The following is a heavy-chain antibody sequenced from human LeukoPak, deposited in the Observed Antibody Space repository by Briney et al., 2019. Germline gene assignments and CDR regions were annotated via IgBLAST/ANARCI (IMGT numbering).Heavy chain of an antibody. CDR1: GGSISSGSYY. D-gene: IGHD1-1*01. Sequence: SQTLSLTCTVSGGSISSGSYYWSWIRQPAGKGLEWIGRIYTSGSTNYNPSLKSRVTISVDTSKNQFSLKLSSVTAADTAVYYCARGYNWNDGRSFDPWGQGTLVTVSS. CDR3: ARGYNWNDGRSFDP. J-gene: IGHJ5*02. V-gene: IGHV4-61*02. CDR2: IYTSGST.